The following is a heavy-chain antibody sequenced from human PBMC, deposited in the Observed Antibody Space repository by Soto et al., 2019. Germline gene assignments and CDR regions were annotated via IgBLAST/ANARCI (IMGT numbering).Heavy chain of an antibody. V-gene: IGHV1-18*01. CDR2: ISVYNGDT. D-gene: IGHD2-21*01. J-gene: IGHJ6*02. Sequence: QVHLVQSGAEVKKPGASVKVSFKASGYSFTTYGISWVRQAPGQGLEWIGWISVYNGDTNYAQNFQARVTMTTDTSTSTAYMELRSLRSDDTAVYYCAREGVRPYYYYGMDVWGQGTTVTVSS. CDR3: AREGVRPYYYYGMDV. CDR1: GYSFTTYG.